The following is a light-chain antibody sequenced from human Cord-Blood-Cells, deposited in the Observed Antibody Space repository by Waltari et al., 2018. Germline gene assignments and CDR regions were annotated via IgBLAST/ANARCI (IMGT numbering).Light chain of an antibody. CDR3: QQYGSSPT. CDR2: GAS. Sequence: EIVLTQSPGTLSLSPGERAPLSCRASQSVSSSYLAGYQQKPGQAPRLLIYGASSRATGIPDRFSGSGSGTDFTLTISRLEPEDFAVYYCQQYGSSPTFGPGTKVDIK. CDR1: QSVSSSY. V-gene: IGKV3-20*01. J-gene: IGKJ3*01.